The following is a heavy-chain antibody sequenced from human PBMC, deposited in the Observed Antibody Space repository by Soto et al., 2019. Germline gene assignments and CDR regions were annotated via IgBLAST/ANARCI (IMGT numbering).Heavy chain of an antibody. CDR1: GYTFIGYY. V-gene: IGHV1-2*02. D-gene: IGHD3-3*01. CDR2: INANSGGT. Sequence: ASVKVSCKASGYTFIGYYMHWVRQAPGQGLEWMGWINANSGGTNYAKKFKGRVTMTRDTSTSTAYMDLSSLRSADTAVYYCAPSRLTIFGPLDVWGQGTTVTVS. CDR3: APSRLTIFGPLDV. J-gene: IGHJ6*02.